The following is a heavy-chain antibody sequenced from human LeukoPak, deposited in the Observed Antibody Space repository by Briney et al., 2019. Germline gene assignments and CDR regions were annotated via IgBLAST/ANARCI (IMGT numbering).Heavy chain of an antibody. CDR3: ARDKKGMVRGVMGY. D-gene: IGHD3-10*01. V-gene: IGHV1-18*01. Sequence: ASVKVSCKASGYTFTSYGISWVRQAPGQGLEWMGWISAYNGNTNYAQRLQGRVTMTTDTSTSTAYMELRSLRSDDTAVYYCARDKKGMVRGVMGYWGQGTLVTVSS. J-gene: IGHJ4*02. CDR2: ISAYNGNT. CDR1: GYTFTSYG.